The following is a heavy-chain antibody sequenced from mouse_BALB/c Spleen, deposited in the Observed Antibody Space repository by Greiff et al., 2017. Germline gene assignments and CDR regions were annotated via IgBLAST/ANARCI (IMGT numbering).Heavy chain of an antibody. V-gene: IGHV1-69*02. CDR2: IDPSDSYT. D-gene: IGHD3-3*01. Sequence: QVQLQQPGAELVKPGASVKLSCKASGYTFTSYWMHWVKQRPGQGLEWIGEIDPSDSYTNYNQKFKGKATLTVDKSSSTAYMELSSLTSEDSAVYYCARTGRRSYWYFDVWGAGTTVTVSS. CDR3: ARTGRRSYWYFDV. CDR1: GYTFTSYW. J-gene: IGHJ1*01.